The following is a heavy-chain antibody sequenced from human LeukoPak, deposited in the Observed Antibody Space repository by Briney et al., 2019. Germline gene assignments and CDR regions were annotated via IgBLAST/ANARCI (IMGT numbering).Heavy chain of an antibody. CDR2: MNPSGDTT. J-gene: IGHJ4*02. V-gene: IGHV1-46*01. CDR3: ARGGALRYFEWFSAY. CDR1: GYNFTNYY. Sequence: ASVTVSCKTSGYNFTNYYMHWVRQAPGHGLEWMGIMNPSGDTTTYAEKFQGRVTMTRDTSTSTVYMELSSLRSGDTAVYYCARGGALRYFEWFSAYWGQGTLVTVSS. D-gene: IGHD3-9*01.